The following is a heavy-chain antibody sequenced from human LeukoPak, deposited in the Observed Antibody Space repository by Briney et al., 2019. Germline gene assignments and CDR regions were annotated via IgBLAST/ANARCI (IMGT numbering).Heavy chain of an antibody. J-gene: IGHJ6*02. D-gene: IGHD6-19*01. CDR1: GYTFTGYY. V-gene: IGHV1-8*02. CDR2: MNPNSGNT. CDR3: ARMSLDSSGWYLISSRYYYGMDV. Sequence: GASVKVSCKASGYTFTGYYMHWVRQAPGQGLEWMGWMNPNSGNTGYAQKFQGRVTMTRNTSISTAYMELSSLRSEDTAVYYCARMSLDSSGWYLISSRYYYGMDVWGQGTTVTVSS.